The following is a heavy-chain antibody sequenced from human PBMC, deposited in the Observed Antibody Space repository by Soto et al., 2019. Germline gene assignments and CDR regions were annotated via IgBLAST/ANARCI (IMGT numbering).Heavy chain of an antibody. Sequence: PGGSLRLSCAASGFTFSSYWMHWVRQAPGKGLVWVSRINSDGSSTSYADSVKGRFTISRDNAKSTLYLQMNSLRAEDTAVYYCARVLDFWSGAPLEFDPWRQGTLVTVSS. CDR2: INSDGSST. CDR3: ARVLDFWSGAPLEFDP. CDR1: GFTFSSYW. D-gene: IGHD3-3*01. J-gene: IGHJ5*02. V-gene: IGHV3-74*01.